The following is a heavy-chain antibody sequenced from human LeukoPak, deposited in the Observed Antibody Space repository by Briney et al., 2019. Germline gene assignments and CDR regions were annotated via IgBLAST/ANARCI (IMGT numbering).Heavy chain of an antibody. J-gene: IGHJ6*03. CDR1: GGSISSSSYY. V-gene: IGHV4-39*07. CDR2: INHSGST. D-gene: IGHD3-3*01. CDR3: ARGGKFLADDFWSGPYYYYYMDV. Sequence: PSETLSLTCTVSGGSISSSSYYWGWIRQPPGKGLEWIGEINHSGSTNYNPSLKSRVTISVDTSKNQFSLKLSSVTAADTAVYYCARGGKFLADDFWSGPYYYYYMDVWGKGTTVTVSS.